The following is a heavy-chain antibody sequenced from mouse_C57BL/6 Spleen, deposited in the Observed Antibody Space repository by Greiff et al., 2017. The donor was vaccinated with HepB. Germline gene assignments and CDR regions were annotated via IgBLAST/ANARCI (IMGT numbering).Heavy chain of an antibody. CDR2: IYPGSGST. CDR1: GYTFTSYW. D-gene: IGHD6-1*01. V-gene: IGHV1-55*01. CDR3: ARRVFSLAHFAD. J-gene: IGHJ1*01. Sequence: VQLQQSGAELVKPGASVKISCKASGYTFTSYWINWVKQRPGQGLEWIGDIYPGSGSTNYNEKFKSKATLTVDTSSSTAYMQLSSLTSEDSAVYYCARRVFSLAHFADWGQGTPVTVSS.